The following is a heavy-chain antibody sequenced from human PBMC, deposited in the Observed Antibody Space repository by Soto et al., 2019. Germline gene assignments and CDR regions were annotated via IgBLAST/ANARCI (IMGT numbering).Heavy chain of an antibody. Sequence: SETLSLTCAVYDESLCGYYYTWTRQPPGKGLEWIGEIHPSGSTHYNPSLKTRVTLSQDTSKKQLSLNLISVTAADTAVYYCSRGIDAYKGGRTWGQGTLVTVS. J-gene: IGHJ5*02. CDR3: SRGIDAYKGGRT. D-gene: IGHD1-1*01. V-gene: IGHV4-34*01. CDR1: DESLCGYY. CDR2: IHPSGST.